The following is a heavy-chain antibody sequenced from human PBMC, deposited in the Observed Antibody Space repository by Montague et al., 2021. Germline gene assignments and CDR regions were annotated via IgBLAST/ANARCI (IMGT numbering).Heavy chain of an antibody. CDR3: AGQDYFVSGSSWKGFDP. CDR2: MFYGGAT. Sequence: SETRSLTCTVSSGSIFHAHWCWVRQPPGKGLEWLGSMFYGGATSNNPSLKSRVTMSIDTSTNQFSLKLSFVTAADTAVYYCAGQDYFVSGSSWKGFDPWGQGKLVTVSS. D-gene: IGHD3-10*01. V-gene: IGHV4-59*08. J-gene: IGHJ5*02. CDR1: SGSIFHAH.